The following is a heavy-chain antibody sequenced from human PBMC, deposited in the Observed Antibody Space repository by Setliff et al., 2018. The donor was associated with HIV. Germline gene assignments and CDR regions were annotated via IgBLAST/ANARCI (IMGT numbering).Heavy chain of an antibody. D-gene: IGHD1-1*01. CDR1: GGSFSGYY. Sequence: SETLSLTCAVYGGSFSGYYWTWIRQPPGRGLEWIGEIIHSGSTNYNPSLKSRVTISVDTSKNQFSLKLSSVTAADTAVYYCARVVVSGYDDAFDIWGQGTMVTVSS. J-gene: IGHJ3*02. V-gene: IGHV4-34*12. CDR2: IIHSGST. CDR3: ARVVVSGYDDAFDI.